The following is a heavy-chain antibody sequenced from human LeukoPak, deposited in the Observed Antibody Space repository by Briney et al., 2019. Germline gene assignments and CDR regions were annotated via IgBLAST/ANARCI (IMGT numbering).Heavy chain of an antibody. Sequence: SGTLSLTCAVSGGSISSSNWWSWVRQPPGKGLEWIGEIYHSGSTNYNPSLKSRVTISVDKSKNQFSLKLSSVTAADTAVYYCARLGGGTHRAAAGVYGNFDYWGQGTLVTVSS. V-gene: IGHV4-4*02. CDR3: ARLGGGTHRAAAGVYGNFDY. J-gene: IGHJ4*02. CDR2: IYHSGST. D-gene: IGHD6-13*01. CDR1: GGSISSSNW.